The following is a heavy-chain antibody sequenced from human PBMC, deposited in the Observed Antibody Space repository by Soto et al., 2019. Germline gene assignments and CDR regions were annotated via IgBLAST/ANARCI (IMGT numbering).Heavy chain of an antibody. Sequence: PAETPSLTCTVSGGSISSGGYYWSWIRQHPGKGLEWIGYIYYSGTTYYNPSLQSRVTISVDTSKNQFSLKLSSVSAADTALYYCARCSLVVVPAPGFDPWGRGILVTVSS. V-gene: IGHV4-31*03. CDR3: ARCSLVVVPAPGFDP. CDR2: IYYSGTT. CDR1: GGSISSGGYY. J-gene: IGHJ5*02. D-gene: IGHD2-2*01.